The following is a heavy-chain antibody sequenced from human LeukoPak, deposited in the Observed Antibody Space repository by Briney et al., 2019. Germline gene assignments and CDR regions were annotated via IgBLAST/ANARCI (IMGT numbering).Heavy chain of an antibody. D-gene: IGHD3-22*01. V-gene: IGHV3-48*03. Sequence: GGSLRLSCAASGFTFSGYEMNWVRRAPGKGLEWVSYISRSGRTIYDADSVKGRFTISRDNSKNTLYLQMNSLRAEDTAVYYCAKGGDSSGYYVLNYFDYWGQGTLVTVSS. CDR3: AKGGDSSGYYVLNYFDY. CDR1: GFTFSGYE. CDR2: ISRSGRTI. J-gene: IGHJ4*02.